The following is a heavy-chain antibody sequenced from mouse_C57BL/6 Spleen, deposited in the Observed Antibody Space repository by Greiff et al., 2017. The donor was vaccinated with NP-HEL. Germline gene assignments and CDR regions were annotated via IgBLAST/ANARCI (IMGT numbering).Heavy chain of an antibody. CDR1: GYTFTSYW. D-gene: IGHD2-5*01. Sequence: VQLQQPGAELVKPGASVKLSCKASGYTFTSYWMHWVKQRPGRGLEWIGRIDPNSGGTKYNEKFKSKATMTVDNTSSTANMQLSSLTSEDSAVYYCAGGPYSILTTGSYFDYWGQGTTLTVSS. V-gene: IGHV1-72*01. CDR3: AGGPYSILTTGSYFDY. J-gene: IGHJ2*01. CDR2: IDPNSGGT.